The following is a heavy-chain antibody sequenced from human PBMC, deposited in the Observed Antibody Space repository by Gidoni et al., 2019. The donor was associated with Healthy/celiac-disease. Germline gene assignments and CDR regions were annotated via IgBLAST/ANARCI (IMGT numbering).Heavy chain of an antibody. CDR3: ARVKAVAPWGMDV. CDR2: TSAYKGNT. V-gene: IGHV1-18*01. Sequence: QVQLVQSGAEVKKPGASAKVSCKAPGYTFTRFGISWVRQAPGKGLEWMGWTSAYKGNTNYAQKLQGRVTMTTDTSTSTAYMELRSLRSDDTAVYYCARVKAVAPWGMDVWGQGTTVTVSS. J-gene: IGHJ6*02. CDR1: GYTFTRFG. D-gene: IGHD6-19*01.